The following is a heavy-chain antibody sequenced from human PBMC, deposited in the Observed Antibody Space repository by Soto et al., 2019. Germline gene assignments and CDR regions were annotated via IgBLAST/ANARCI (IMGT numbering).Heavy chain of an antibody. CDR1: GYSFTSYW. CDR3: ARLGLRYFDWLSFDY. D-gene: IGHD3-9*01. Sequence: GESLKISCEGSGYSFTSYWIGWVRQMPGKGLEWMGIIYPGDSDTRYSPSFQGQVTISADKSISTAYLQWSSLKASDTAMYYCARLGLRYFDWLSFDYWGQGTLVTVSS. CDR2: IYPGDSDT. J-gene: IGHJ4*02. V-gene: IGHV5-51*01.